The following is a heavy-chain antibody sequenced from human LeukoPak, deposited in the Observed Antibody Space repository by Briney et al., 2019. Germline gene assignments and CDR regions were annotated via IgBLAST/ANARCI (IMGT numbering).Heavy chain of an antibody. Sequence: SETLSLTCTVSGGSISSYYWSWIRQPAGKGLEWIGRIYTSGSTNYNPSLKSRVTMSVDTSKNQFSLKLSSVIAADTAVYYCARGVGIAAAGDAFDIWGQGTMVTVSS. J-gene: IGHJ3*02. CDR1: GGSISSYY. D-gene: IGHD6-13*01. CDR3: ARGVGIAAAGDAFDI. V-gene: IGHV4-4*07. CDR2: IYTSGST.